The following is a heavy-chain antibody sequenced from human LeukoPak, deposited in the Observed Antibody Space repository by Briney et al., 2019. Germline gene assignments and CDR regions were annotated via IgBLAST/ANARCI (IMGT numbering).Heavy chain of an antibody. D-gene: IGHD3-10*01. V-gene: IGHV4-34*01. CDR2: INHSGST. J-gene: IGHJ4*02. Sequence: SETLSLTCTVYGGSFSGYYWSWIRQPPGKGLEWIGEINHSGSTNYNPSLKSRVTISVDTSKNQFSLKLSSVTAADTAVYYCARSGYGSGRGRRFLDYWGQGTLVTVSS. CDR3: ARSGYGSGRGRRFLDY. CDR1: GGSFSGYY.